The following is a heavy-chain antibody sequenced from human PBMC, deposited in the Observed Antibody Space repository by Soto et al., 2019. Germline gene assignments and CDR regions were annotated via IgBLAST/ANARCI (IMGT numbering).Heavy chain of an antibody. CDR1: GFAFDDFG. D-gene: IGHD2-21*02. J-gene: IGHJ2*01. CDR2: INWNGNKI. CDR3: ARDLEVTSLNAWYFDL. Sequence: EVQLVESGGGVARPGGSLRISCAASGFAFDDFGMNWVRQAPGKGLEWVSGINWNGNKIGYADSVKGRFTISRDNAKNSLYLEMNSLSDEDTAFYYCARDLEVTSLNAWYFDLWGRGTLVTVSS. V-gene: IGHV3-20*04.